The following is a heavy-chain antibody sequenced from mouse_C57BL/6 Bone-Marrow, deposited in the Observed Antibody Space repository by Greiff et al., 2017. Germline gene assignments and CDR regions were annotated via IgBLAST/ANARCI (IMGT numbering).Heavy chain of an antibody. J-gene: IGHJ2*01. CDR3: ARRIYYLPDY. CDR2: IYPRSGNT. D-gene: IGHD1-1*01. V-gene: IGHV1-81*01. Sequence: VQLQQSGAELARPGASVKLSCKASGYTFTSYGISWVKQRTGQGLEWIGAIYPRSGNTYYNEKFKGKATLTADKSSSTAYMELRSLTSEDSAVYFCARRIYYLPDYWGQGTTLTVSS. CDR1: GYTFTSYG.